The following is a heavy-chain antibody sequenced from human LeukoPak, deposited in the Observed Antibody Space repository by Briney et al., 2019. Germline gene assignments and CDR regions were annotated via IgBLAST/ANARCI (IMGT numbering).Heavy chain of an antibody. V-gene: IGHV4-34*01. CDR2: INHSGST. CDR3: ARVWPYYYYYMDV. CDR1: GGSFSGYY. Sequence: SETLSLTCAVYGGSFSGYYWSWIRQPPGKGLEWIGEINHSGSTNYNPSLKSRVTISVDTSKNQFSLKMSSVTAADTAVYYCARVWPYYYYYMDVWGKGTTVTVSS. J-gene: IGHJ6*03.